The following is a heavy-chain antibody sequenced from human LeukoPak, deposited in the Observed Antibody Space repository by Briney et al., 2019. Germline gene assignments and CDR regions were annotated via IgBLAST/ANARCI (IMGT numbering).Heavy chain of an antibody. CDR3: ARVGEQRAFDI. D-gene: IGHD3-10*01. CDR2: ISPNFGTA. V-gene: IGHV1-69*05. Sequence: ASVTVTCTASGGTFSSYAISWVRQAPGQGLEWMGGISPNFGTANYAQEFQGRVTITTDESTSTAYKELSSLRSEDAAVYYCARVGEQRAFDIWGQGTMVTVSS. CDR1: GGTFSSYA. J-gene: IGHJ3*02.